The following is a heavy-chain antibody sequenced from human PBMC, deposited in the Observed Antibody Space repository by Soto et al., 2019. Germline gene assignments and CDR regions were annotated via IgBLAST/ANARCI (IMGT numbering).Heavy chain of an antibody. J-gene: IGHJ6*02. CDR3: ARSQGSSTSLEIYYYYYYGMDV. Sequence: QVQLVQSGAEVKKPGSSVKVSCKASGGTFSSYAISWVRQAPGQGLEWMGGIIRISGTANYAQKFQGRVTITADESPSTAYMELSSLRSEDTAVYYCARSQGSSTSLEIYYYYYYGMDVWGQGTTVTVSS. D-gene: IGHD2-2*01. CDR1: GGTFSSYA. V-gene: IGHV1-69*01. CDR2: IIRISGTA.